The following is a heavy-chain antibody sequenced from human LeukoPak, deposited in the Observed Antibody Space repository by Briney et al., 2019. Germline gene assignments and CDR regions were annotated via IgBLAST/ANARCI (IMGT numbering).Heavy chain of an antibody. V-gene: IGHV4-59*01. Sequence: SETLSLTCTVSGGSISSYYWSWIRQPPGKGLEWIGYIYYSGCTNYNPSLKSRVTISVDTSKNQFSLKLSSVTAADTAVYYCARNFLTYYYDYWGQGTLVTVSS. CDR3: ARNFLTYYYDY. CDR2: IYYSGCT. CDR1: GGSISSYY. J-gene: IGHJ4*02. D-gene: IGHD3-16*01.